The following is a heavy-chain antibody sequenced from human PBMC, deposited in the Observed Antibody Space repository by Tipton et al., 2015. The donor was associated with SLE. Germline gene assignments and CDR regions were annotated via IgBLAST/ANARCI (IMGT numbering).Heavy chain of an antibody. CDR2: ISSTAIST. CDR3: ARLHVYSYGLNWFDP. J-gene: IGHJ5*02. CDR1: VGSVSSSSIS. V-gene: IGHV4-39*07. Sequence: TLSLTCTVSVGSVSSSSISWAWIRPPPGKGLEWIGSISSTAISTYYNSFLKSRVTMSVDTSKKQFSLRLTAVIAADTAVYYCARLHVYSYGLNWFDPWGQGTLISVSS. D-gene: IGHD5-18*01.